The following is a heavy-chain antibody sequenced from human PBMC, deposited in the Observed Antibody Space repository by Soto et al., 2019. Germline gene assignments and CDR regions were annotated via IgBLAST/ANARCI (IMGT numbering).Heavy chain of an antibody. Sequence: EVQLVESGGGLVMPGGSLRLSCAASGFTFSSYSMNWVRQAPGKGLEWVSSISSSSSYIYYADSVKGRFTISRDNAKNSLYLQMNSLRAEDTAVYYCARDQPGYSYGYGLGYWGQGTLVTVSS. D-gene: IGHD5-18*01. J-gene: IGHJ4*02. V-gene: IGHV3-21*01. CDR2: ISSSSSYI. CDR3: ARDQPGYSYGYGLGY. CDR1: GFTFSSYS.